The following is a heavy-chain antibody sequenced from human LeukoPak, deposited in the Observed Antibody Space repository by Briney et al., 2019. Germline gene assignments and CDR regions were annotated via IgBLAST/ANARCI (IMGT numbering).Heavy chain of an antibody. V-gene: IGHV3-23*01. CDR2: ISNNGGYT. CDR1: GFTFSSSA. CDR3: AKLLGYCSDGSCYFPY. J-gene: IGHJ4*02. Sequence: GGSLRLSCAASGFTFSSSAMSWVRQAPGKGLEWVSAISNNGGYTYYADSVQGRITISRDNSKSTLCLQMNSLRAEDTAVYYCAKLLGYCSDGSCYFPYWGQGTLVTVSS. D-gene: IGHD2-15*01.